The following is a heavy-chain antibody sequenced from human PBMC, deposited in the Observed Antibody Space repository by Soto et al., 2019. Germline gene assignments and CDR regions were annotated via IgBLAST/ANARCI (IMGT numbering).Heavy chain of an antibody. CDR1: GGSVSSADHH. J-gene: IGHJ5*02. CDR2: IYYSGST. V-gene: IGHV4-61*08. CDR3: ARDVGTRPGDYENWLDP. Sequence: PSETLSLTXTVSGGSVSSADHHWSWIRQPPGKGLEWIAYIYYSGSTKYNPSLKSRVSISVDTSKNQFSLKLNSVTAADTAIYYCARDVGTRPGDYENWLDPWGQGTLVTVS. D-gene: IGHD4-17*01.